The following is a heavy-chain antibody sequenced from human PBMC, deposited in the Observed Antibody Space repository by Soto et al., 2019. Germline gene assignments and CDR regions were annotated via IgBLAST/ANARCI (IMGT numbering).Heavy chain of an antibody. Sequence: QVQLQESGPGLVKPSGTLSLTCAVSGGSISSSNWWSWVRQPPGKGLERIGEIYQSGSTNYNPSRKSRAPXSXNXXKNQSSTKLASVTAADTAVYYWACVRGGDYYCMDFCGQGTTVTVSS. D-gene: IGHD3-10*02. J-gene: IGHJ6*02. CDR2: IYQSGST. CDR3: ACVRGGDYYCMDF. V-gene: IGHV4-4*02. CDR1: GGSISSSNW.